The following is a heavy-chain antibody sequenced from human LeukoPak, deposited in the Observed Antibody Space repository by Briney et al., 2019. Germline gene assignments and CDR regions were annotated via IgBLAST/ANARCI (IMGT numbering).Heavy chain of an antibody. Sequence: ASVKVSCKTSGYTFIGYHIHWVRQAPGQGLEWIGRINPNSGGTNYAQKFQGRVTMTRDTSISTAYMELSRLRSDDTAVYHCARDPRGVVVIAMALGGGAFDIWGQGTMVTVSS. D-gene: IGHD2-21*01. V-gene: IGHV1-2*02. CDR2: INPNSGGT. CDR3: ARDPRGVVVIAMALGGGAFDI. J-gene: IGHJ3*02. CDR1: GYTFIGYH.